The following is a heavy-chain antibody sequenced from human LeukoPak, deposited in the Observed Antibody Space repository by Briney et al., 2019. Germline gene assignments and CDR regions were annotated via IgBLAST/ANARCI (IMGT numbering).Heavy chain of an antibody. J-gene: IGHJ4*02. CDR3: ARVRVTVTTLDY. Sequence: GGSLRLSCAASGFTFSSFEMNWVRQAPGKGLEWVSYISSSGSARYYAESVRGRFTISRDNAKNSLFLQMNSLRAEDTAVYYCARVRVTVTTLDYWGQGALVTVSS. V-gene: IGHV3-48*03. CDR2: ISSSGSAR. D-gene: IGHD4-17*01. CDR1: GFTFSSFE.